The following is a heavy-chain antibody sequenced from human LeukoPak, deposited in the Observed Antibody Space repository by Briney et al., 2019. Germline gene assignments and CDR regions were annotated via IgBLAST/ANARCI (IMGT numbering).Heavy chain of an antibody. Sequence: ASVKVSCKASGYTFTSYGISWVRQAPGQGLEWMGWISAYNGNTNYAQKLQGRVTMTTDTSTSTAYMELRSLRSDDTAVYYCARDKRWPVLGAFDIWGQGTMVTVSS. J-gene: IGHJ3*02. D-gene: IGHD6-19*01. CDR2: ISAYNGNT. CDR1: GYTFTSYG. CDR3: ARDKRWPVLGAFDI. V-gene: IGHV1-18*01.